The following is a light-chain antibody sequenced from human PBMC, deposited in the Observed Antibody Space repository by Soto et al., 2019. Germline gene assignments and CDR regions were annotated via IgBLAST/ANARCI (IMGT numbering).Light chain of an antibody. CDR3: QQYSSYPWT. J-gene: IGKJ1*01. Sequence: DIQMTQSPSTLSASVGDRVTITCRPSQTISSWLAWYQQKPGRAPNLLIYDASSLESGDPSRFSGSGSGTEFTLTISSLQPDDFATYYCQQYSSYPWTVGQGTKVDIK. CDR2: DAS. V-gene: IGKV1-5*01. CDR1: QTISSW.